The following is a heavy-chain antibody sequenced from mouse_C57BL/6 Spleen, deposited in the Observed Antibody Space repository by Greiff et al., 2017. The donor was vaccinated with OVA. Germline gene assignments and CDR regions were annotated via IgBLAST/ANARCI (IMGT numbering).Heavy chain of an antibody. J-gene: IGHJ3*01. V-gene: IGHV1-64*01. D-gene: IGHD4-1*01. CDR3: ASLANWAPFAY. CDR2: IHPNSGST. Sequence: QVQLQQPGAELVKPGASVKLSCKASGYTFTSYWMHWVKQRPGQGLEWIGMIHPNSGSTNYNEKFKSKATLTVDNSSSTAYMQLSSLTSEDSAVYYCASLANWAPFAYWGQGTLVTVSA. CDR1: GYTFTSYW.